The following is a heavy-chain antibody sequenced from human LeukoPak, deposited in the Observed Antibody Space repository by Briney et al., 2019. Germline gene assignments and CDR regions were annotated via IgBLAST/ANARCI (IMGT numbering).Heavy chain of an antibody. CDR2: ISYGGSNK. J-gene: IGHJ6*02. CDR1: GFTFSSYG. D-gene: IGHD4-17*01. V-gene: IGHV3-30*18. Sequence: GGSLRLSCAASGFTFSSYGMHWVRQAPGKGLEWVAVISYGGSNKYYADSVKGRFTISRDNSKNTLYLQMNSLRAEDTAVYYCAKDQSHDYGPSYYYYGMDVWGQGTTVTVSS. CDR3: AKDQSHDYGPSYYYYGMDV.